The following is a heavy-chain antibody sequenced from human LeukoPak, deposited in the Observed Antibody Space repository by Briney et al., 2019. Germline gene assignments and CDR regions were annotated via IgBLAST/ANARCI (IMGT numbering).Heavy chain of an antibody. CDR1: GGSISSYY. CDR2: IYYSGST. J-gene: IGHJ5*02. CDR3: ARWTSWFDP. V-gene: IGHV4-59*01. D-gene: IGHD3/OR15-3a*01. Sequence: PSETLSFTCTVSGGSISSYYWSWIRQPPGKGLEWIGYIYYSGSTNYNPSLKSRVTISVDTSKNQFSLKLSSVTAADTAVYYCARWTSWFDPWGQGTLVTVSS.